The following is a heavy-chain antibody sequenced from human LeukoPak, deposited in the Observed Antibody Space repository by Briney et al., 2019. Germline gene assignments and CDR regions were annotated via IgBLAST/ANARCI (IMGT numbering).Heavy chain of an antibody. V-gene: IGHV5-51*01. CDR3: ARDYGSGSGNWFDA. CDR1: GYRFSSYW. Sequence: GESLKISCQGSGYRFSSYWIGWVRQMPGKGLEWMGTMYPGDSDTRYSPSFQGQVTMSVDKSITTAYLDWSGLKASDTAMYYCARDYGSGSGNWFDAWGPGTLVTVSS. J-gene: IGHJ5*02. CDR2: MYPGDSDT. D-gene: IGHD3-10*01.